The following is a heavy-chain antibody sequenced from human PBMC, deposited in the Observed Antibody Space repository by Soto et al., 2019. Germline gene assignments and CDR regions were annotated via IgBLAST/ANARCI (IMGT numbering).Heavy chain of an antibody. CDR1: GFTFSSYA. V-gene: IGHV3-30-3*01. D-gene: IGHD6-6*01. Sequence: GGSLRLSCAASGFTFSSYAMHWVRQAPGKGLEWVAVISYDGSNKYYADSVQGRFTISRDNSKNTLYLQMNSLRAEDTAVYYCARVISSSYYYYYGMDVWGQGTTVTVSS. CDR2: ISYDGSNK. J-gene: IGHJ6*02. CDR3: ARVISSSYYYYYGMDV.